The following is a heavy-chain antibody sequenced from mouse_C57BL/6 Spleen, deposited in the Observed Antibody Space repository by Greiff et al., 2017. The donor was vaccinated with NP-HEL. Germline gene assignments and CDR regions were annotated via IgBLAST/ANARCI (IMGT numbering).Heavy chain of an antibody. J-gene: IGHJ1*03. CDR2: INPSTGGT. D-gene: IGHD2-3*01. CDR3: ARSGDGYYSYFDV. V-gene: IGHV1-42*01. CDR1: GYSFTGYY. Sequence: VQLQQSGPELVKPGASVKISCKASGYSFTGYYMNWVKQSPEKSLEWIGEINPSTGGTTYNQKFKAKATLTVDKSSSTAYMQLKSLTSEDSAVYYCARSGDGYYSYFDVWGTGTTVTVSS.